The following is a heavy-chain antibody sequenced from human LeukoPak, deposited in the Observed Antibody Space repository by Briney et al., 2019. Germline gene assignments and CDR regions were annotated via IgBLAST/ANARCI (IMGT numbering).Heavy chain of an antibody. CDR2: IKQNGGEK. J-gene: IGHJ4*02. CDR1: GLMFNNYW. Sequence: PGGSLRLSCAVSGLMFNNYWMSWVRQAPGKGLEWVANIKQNGGEKYYVVAVKGRFTISRDNAKNSVYLQMNSLRAEDTAVYYCARGEYYYDGGYWGQGTLVTVSS. CDR3: ARGEYYYDGGY. V-gene: IGHV3-7*03. D-gene: IGHD3-10*01.